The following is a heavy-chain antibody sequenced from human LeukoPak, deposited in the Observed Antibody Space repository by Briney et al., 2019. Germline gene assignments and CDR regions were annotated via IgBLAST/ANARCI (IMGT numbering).Heavy chain of an antibody. D-gene: IGHD3-22*01. CDR1: GGTFSSYA. V-gene: IGHV1-69*05. J-gene: IGHJ4*02. CDR2: IIPIFGTA. CDR3: ARGGYYDSSSPFDY. Sequence: GASVKVSCKASGGTFSSYAISWVRQAPGQGLEWMGRIIPIFGTANYAQKFQGRVTITTDESTGTAYMELSSLRSEDTAVYYCARGGYYDSSSPFDYWGQGTLVTVSS.